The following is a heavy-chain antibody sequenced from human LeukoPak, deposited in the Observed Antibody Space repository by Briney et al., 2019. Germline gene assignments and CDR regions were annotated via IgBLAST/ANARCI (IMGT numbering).Heavy chain of an antibody. CDR3: AKAFRSGGNDAFDI. CDR1: GFTFSSYG. V-gene: IGHV3-30*02. J-gene: IGHJ3*02. D-gene: IGHD3-16*01. Sequence: GGSLRLSCAASGFTFSSYGMHWVRQAPGKGLEWVAFIRYDGRNKYYADSVKGRFTISRDNSKNTLYLQMNSLRAEDTAVYYCAKAFRSGGNDAFDIWGQGTMVTVSS. CDR2: IRYDGRNK.